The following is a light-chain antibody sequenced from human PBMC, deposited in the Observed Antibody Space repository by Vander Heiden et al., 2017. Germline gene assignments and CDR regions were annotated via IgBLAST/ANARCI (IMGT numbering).Light chain of an antibody. Sequence: DIVMTQPPDSLAVSLGERATINCKSSQSVLYSSNNKNYLAWYQQKPGQPPKLLISWASTRESGVPDRFSGSGSGTDFTLTISSLQAEDVAVYYCQHYYSSPFTFGPGTKVDIK. J-gene: IGKJ3*01. CDR2: WAS. V-gene: IGKV4-1*01. CDR1: QSVLYSSNNKNY. CDR3: QHYYSSPFT.